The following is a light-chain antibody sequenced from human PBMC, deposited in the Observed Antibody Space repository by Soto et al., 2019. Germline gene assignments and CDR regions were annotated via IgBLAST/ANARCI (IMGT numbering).Light chain of an antibody. CDR2: DTS. Sequence: EVVMRQSPATLSVSPGEGATLSCRASQGIGDTLAWYQHKPGQTPRLLIYDTSTRATGIPDRFSGSGSGTDFTLTISRLEPEDFAVYYCQQYGSSPPSSTFGQGTRLEIK. V-gene: IGKV3-20*01. CDR1: QGIGDT. J-gene: IGKJ5*01. CDR3: QQYGSSPPSST.